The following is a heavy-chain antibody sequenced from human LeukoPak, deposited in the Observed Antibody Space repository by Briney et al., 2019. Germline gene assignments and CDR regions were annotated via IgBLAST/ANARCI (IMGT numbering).Heavy chain of an antibody. CDR1: GFTFSSYA. V-gene: IGHV3-30-3*01. D-gene: IGHD3-10*02. J-gene: IGHJ6*02. CDR2: ISYDGSNN. CDR3: ARDLHYYVAMDV. Sequence: GGSLRLSCAASGFTFSSYAVHWVRQAPGKGLEWVAVISYDGSNNYYADSVKGRFTISRDNSENTLYLHMNSLRVEDTALYYCARDLHYYVAMDVWGQGTTVTVSS.